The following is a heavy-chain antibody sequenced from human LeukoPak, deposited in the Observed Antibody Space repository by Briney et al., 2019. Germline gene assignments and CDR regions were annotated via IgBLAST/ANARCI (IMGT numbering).Heavy chain of an antibody. CDR3: ARLATVPG. J-gene: IGHJ1*01. Sequence: ASVKVSCKASGYTFTGYYLHWVRQAPGQGLEWMGWIHPNSGDTNFAQRFQGRVTMTRDTSISTAYMELTSLRSDDTAVYYCARLATVPGWAQGTLVTASS. CDR1: GYTFTGYY. D-gene: IGHD6-19*01. V-gene: IGHV1-2*02. CDR2: IHPNSGDT.